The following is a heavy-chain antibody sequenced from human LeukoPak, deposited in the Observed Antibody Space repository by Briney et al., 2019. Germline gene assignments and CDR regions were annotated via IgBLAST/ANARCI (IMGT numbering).Heavy chain of an antibody. D-gene: IGHD3-10*01. Sequence: ASVKVSCKDSGNIFTGYYIHWVRQAPGHGLEWLGWINLNSGGTHYVQEFQGRVTMTRDTSISTAHMELDGLRYDDTAVYYCTRGGDDEGPNYFDYWGQGTLVTVSS. J-gene: IGHJ4*02. V-gene: IGHV1-2*02. CDR2: INLNSGGT. CDR1: GNIFTGYY. CDR3: TRGGDDEGPNYFDY.